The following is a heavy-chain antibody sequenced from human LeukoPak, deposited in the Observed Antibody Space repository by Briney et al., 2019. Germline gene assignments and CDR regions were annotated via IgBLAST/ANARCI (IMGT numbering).Heavy chain of an antibody. CDR2: ISYDGNT. V-gene: IGHV4-31*03. CDR3: ARAYGEYGLGRWFDP. CDR1: GGSITSGGYY. D-gene: IGHD4-17*01. J-gene: IGHJ5*02. Sequence: PSQTLSLTCTVSGGSITSGGYYWSWIRQHPGKGLEWIGYISYDGNTYYNPSLKSRVTISADTSKNQFSLKLSSVTAADTAVYYCARAYGEYGLGRWFDPWGQGTLVTVSS.